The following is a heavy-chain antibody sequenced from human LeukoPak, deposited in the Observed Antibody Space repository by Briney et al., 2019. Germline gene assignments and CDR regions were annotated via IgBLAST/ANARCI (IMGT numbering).Heavy chain of an antibody. CDR1: GGSISSSSYY. D-gene: IGHD3-9*01. J-gene: IGHJ4*02. CDR3: ARHRYDILTGYDIANFDY. Sequence: SETLSLTCTVSGGSISSSSYYWGWIRQPPGKGLEWIGSIYYSGSTYYNPSLKSRVTISVDTFKNQFSLKLSSVTAADTAVYYCARHRYDILTGYDIANFDYWGQGTLVTVSS. V-gene: IGHV4-39*01. CDR2: IYYSGST.